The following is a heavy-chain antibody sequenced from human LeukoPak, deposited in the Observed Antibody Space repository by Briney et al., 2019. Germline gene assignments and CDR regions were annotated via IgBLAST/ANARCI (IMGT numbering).Heavy chain of an antibody. CDR1: GYIFNKYG. J-gene: IGHJ5*02. CDR3: ARGTWFGEYNWFDP. Sequence: ASVKVSCKASGYIFNKYGVSWVRQAPGQGLEWLAWISCYNGDTNYAQKFQGRVTVTTDTSTSTVYMELSSLRSEDTAVYYCARGTWFGEYNWFDPWGQGTLVTVSS. CDR2: ISCYNGDT. D-gene: IGHD3-10*01. V-gene: IGHV1-18*01.